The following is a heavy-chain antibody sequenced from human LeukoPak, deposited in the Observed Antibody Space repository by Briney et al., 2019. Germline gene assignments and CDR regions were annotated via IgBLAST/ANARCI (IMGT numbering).Heavy chain of an antibody. CDR2: IYYSGST. Sequence: PSETLSLTCTVSGGSINSYYWSWIRQPPGKGLEWIGYIYYSGSTNYNPSLKSRVTISVDTSKNQFSLKLSSVTAADTAVYYCARGVTRYYFDYWGQGTLVTVSS. D-gene: IGHD2-21*02. V-gene: IGHV4-59*01. CDR3: ARGVTRYYFDY. J-gene: IGHJ4*02. CDR1: GGSINSYY.